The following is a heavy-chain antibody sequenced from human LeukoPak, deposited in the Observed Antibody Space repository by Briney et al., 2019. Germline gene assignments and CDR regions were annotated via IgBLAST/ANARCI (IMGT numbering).Heavy chain of an antibody. CDR3: ARGIDTAMVTWEKDYYDSSGYHYFDY. J-gene: IGHJ4*02. V-gene: IGHV3-7*03. Sequence: GGSLRLSCEGSAFIFSGHWMNWVRQTPGKGLEWVASIKEDGSERQYVDSVKGRFSISRDNTKGSLFLQLNSLRAEDTAVYYCARGIDTAMVTWEKDYYDSSGYHYFDYWGQGTLVTVSS. CDR1: AFIFSGHW. D-gene: IGHD3-22*01. CDR2: IKEDGSER.